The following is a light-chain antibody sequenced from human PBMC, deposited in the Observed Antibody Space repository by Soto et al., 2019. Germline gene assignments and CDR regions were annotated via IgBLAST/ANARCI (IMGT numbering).Light chain of an antibody. CDR2: DVN. Sequence: QSALTQPASVSGSPGQSINISCTGTSSDIGAYNFVSWYQQHPGKAPKLMLYDVNIRPSGVSNRFSGSKSGNTASLTISGLQAEDEADYYCTSCTTSTTMIFGGGTKLTVL. CDR1: SSDIGAYNF. CDR3: TSCTTSTTMI. V-gene: IGLV2-14*03. J-gene: IGLJ2*01.